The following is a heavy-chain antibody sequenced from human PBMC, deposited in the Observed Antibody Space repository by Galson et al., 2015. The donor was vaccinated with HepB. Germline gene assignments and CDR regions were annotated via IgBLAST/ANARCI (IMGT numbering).Heavy chain of an antibody. CDR3: ARDTSSPERADY. J-gene: IGHJ4*02. V-gene: IGHV3-66*01. Sequence: SLRLSCAGSGFAVNSNYMSWVRQAPGKGLEWVSVMYPGGATYYGESVKGRFTISRDNSKNTLFLEMYSMRAEDTAVYYCARDTSSPERADYWGQGTLVTVSS. CDR1: GFAVNSNY. CDR2: MYPGGAT.